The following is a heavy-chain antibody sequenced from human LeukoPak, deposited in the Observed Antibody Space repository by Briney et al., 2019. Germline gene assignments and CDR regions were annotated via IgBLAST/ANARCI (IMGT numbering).Heavy chain of an antibody. D-gene: IGHD2-15*01. CDR2: IYYSGST. J-gene: IGHJ6*02. V-gene: IGHV4-59*08. Sequence: SETLSPTCTVSGGSISSYYWSWIRQPPGKGLEWIGYIYYSGSTNYNPSLKSRVTISVDTSKNQFSLKLSSVTAADTAVYYCARQGYPFGYYGMDVWGQGTTVTVSS. CDR1: GGSISSYY. CDR3: ARQGYPFGYYGMDV.